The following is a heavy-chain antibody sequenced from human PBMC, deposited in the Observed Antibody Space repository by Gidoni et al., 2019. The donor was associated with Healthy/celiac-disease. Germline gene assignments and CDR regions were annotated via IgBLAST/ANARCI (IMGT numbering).Heavy chain of an antibody. CDR3: ANSEEAYHPRCSSTSCNYYYYGMDV. V-gene: IGHV3-23*01. CDR2: ISGSGGST. J-gene: IGHJ6*02. Sequence: EVQLLESGGGLVQPGGSLRLSCAASGFTFSSYAMSWLRQPPGKGLEWVSAISGSGGSTYYADSVKGRFTISRDNSKNTLYLQMNSLRAEDTAVYYCANSEEAYHPRCSSTSCNYYYYGMDVWGQGTTVTVSS. CDR1: GFTFSSYA. D-gene: IGHD2-2*01.